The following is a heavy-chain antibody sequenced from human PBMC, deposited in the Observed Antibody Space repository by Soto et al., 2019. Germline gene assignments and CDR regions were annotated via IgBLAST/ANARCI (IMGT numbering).Heavy chain of an antibody. D-gene: IGHD3-3*01. CDR3: ARDQGYSGISIAYYYYYGMDV. V-gene: IGHV1-69*04. J-gene: IGHJ6*02. CDR1: GGTFSSYT. Sequence: ASVKVSCKASGGTFSSYTISWVRQAPGQGLEWMGRIIPILGIANYAQKFQGRVTITADKSTSTAYMELSSLRSEDTAVYYCARDQGYSGISIAYYYYYGMDVWGQGTTVTVSS. CDR2: IIPILGIA.